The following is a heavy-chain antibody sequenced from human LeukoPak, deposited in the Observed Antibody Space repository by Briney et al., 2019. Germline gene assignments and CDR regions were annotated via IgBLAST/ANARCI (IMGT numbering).Heavy chain of an antibody. V-gene: IGHV3-30-3*01. D-gene: IGHD6-6*01. CDR3: AREIAARPDDY. Sequence: PGRSLRLSCAASGFTFSSYAMHWVRQAPGKGLEWVAVISYDGSNKYYADSVKGRFTISRDNSKNTLYLQMNSLRAEDTAVYYCAREIAARPDDYWGQGTLVTVSS. CDR1: GFTFSSYA. CDR2: ISYDGSNK. J-gene: IGHJ4*02.